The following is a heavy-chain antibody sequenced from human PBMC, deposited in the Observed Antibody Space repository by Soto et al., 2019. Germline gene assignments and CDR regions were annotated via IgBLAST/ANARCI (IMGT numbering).Heavy chain of an antibody. Sequence: EVQLVESGGGLVQPGGSLKLSCAVSGFTFSGSAMHWVRQASGKGLEWVGRIRSKSNSYATAYAASVKGRFTISRDDSKNTAYLQMNSLKTEDTAVYSCTRGYGAYVRDYWGQGTLVTVSS. CDR1: GFTFSGSA. V-gene: IGHV3-73*01. CDR2: IRSKSNSYAT. CDR3: TRGYGAYVRDY. J-gene: IGHJ4*02. D-gene: IGHD4-17*01.